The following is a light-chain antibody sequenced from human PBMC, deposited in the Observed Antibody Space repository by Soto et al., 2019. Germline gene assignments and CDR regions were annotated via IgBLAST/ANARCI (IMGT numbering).Light chain of an antibody. Sequence: DIQMTQSPSSLSASVGDRVTITCRASQSISSYLNWYQQKPGKAPKLLIYAASSLQSGVPSRFSGSGSGTDFTLTISILQPEDFATYDCQQSYSTPTWTFGHVSKLDIK. CDR1: QSISSY. CDR3: QQSYSTPTWT. J-gene: IGKJ1*01. V-gene: IGKV1-39*01. CDR2: AAS.